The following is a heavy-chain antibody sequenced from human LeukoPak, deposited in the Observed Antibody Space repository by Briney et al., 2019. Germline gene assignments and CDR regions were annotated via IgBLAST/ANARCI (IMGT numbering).Heavy chain of an antibody. D-gene: IGHD5-18*01. CDR3: AKDGGYRYAQGRFGP. Sequence: GGSLRLSCAASGFTFSSYAMTWVRQAPGKGLEWVSAISGSGGSTYYADSVKGRFTISRDNSKNTLYLQMNSLRAEDTAVYYCAKDGGYRYAQGRFGPWGQGTLVTVSS. CDR1: GFTFSSYA. CDR2: ISGSGGST. V-gene: IGHV3-23*01. J-gene: IGHJ5*02.